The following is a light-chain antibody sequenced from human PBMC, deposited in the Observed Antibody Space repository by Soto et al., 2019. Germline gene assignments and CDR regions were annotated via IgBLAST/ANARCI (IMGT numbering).Light chain of an antibody. CDR2: DAS. CDR1: QGISSY. CDR3: QQYNSYSPWT. J-gene: IGKJ1*01. V-gene: IGKV1-5*01. Sequence: DIQLTQSPSFLSASVGDRVTITCRASQGISSYLNWYQQKPGKAPKLLIYDASSLESGVPSRFSGSGSGTEFTLTISSLQPDDFATYYCQQYNSYSPWTFGQGTKVDIK.